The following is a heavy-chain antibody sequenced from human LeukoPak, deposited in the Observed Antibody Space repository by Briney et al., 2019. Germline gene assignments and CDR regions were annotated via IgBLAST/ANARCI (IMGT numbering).Heavy chain of an antibody. CDR1: GFSFDDHG. Sequence: GGSLRLSCAASGFSFDDHGMNWVRQGPGKGLEWVSGINWNGGTTAYADSVKGRFTISRDNAKKSLYLQMNSLRVEDTAVYYCATLSGIAVAGSGDAFDIRGQGTMVTVSS. CDR2: INWNGGTT. J-gene: IGHJ3*02. V-gene: IGHV3-20*04. CDR3: ATLSGIAVAGSGDAFDI. D-gene: IGHD6-19*01.